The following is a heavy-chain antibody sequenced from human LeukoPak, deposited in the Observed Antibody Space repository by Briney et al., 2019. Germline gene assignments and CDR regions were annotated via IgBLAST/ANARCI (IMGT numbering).Heavy chain of an antibody. Sequence: ASVKVSCKASGGTFSSYAISWVRQAPGQGLEWMGGIIPIFGTANYAQKFQGRVTITADESTSTAYMELSSLRSEDTAVYYCARDAPGTGAGWYFDLWGRGTLVTVSS. V-gene: IGHV1-69*13. CDR2: IIPIFGTA. CDR1: GGTFSSYA. J-gene: IGHJ2*01. CDR3: ARDAPGTGAGWYFDL. D-gene: IGHD1-1*01.